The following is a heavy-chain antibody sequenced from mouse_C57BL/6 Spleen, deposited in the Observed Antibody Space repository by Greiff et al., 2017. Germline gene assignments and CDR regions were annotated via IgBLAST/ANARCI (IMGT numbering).Heavy chain of an antibody. CDR3: ARGTGAWFAY. CDR2: INPNNGGT. Sequence: EVQLQQSGPELVKPGASVKIPCKASGYTFTDYNMDWVKQSHGKSLEWIGDINPNNGGTIYNQKFKGKATLTVEKSSSTAYMELRSLTSEDTAVYYCARGTGAWFAYWGQGTLVTVSA. CDR1: GYTFTDYN. V-gene: IGHV1-18*01. D-gene: IGHD3-1*01. J-gene: IGHJ3*01.